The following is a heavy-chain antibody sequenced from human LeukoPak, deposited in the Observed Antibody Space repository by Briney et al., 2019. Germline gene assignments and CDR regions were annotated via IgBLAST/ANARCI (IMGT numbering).Heavy chain of an antibody. Sequence: GGSLRLSCAASGFAFNTYWMSWVRQAPGKGLEWVANIKQDGSEKYYVDSVKSRFTISRDNAKNSLYLQMNSLRAEDTAVYYCVRPLYGVGAFDIWGQGTMVTVSS. J-gene: IGHJ3*02. CDR3: VRPLYGVGAFDI. CDR1: GFAFNTYW. V-gene: IGHV3-7*01. CDR2: IKQDGSEK. D-gene: IGHD2-8*01.